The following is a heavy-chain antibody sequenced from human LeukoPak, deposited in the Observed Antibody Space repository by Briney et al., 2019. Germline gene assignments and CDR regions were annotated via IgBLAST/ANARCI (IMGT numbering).Heavy chain of an antibody. J-gene: IGHJ4*02. CDR3: ARVGYSSSIDY. Sequence: KPSETLSLTCTVSGGSISSSNYYWGWIRQPPGKGLECIGSIYYSARPYYNPSLKSRVTISVDTSKNQFSLKLSSVTAADTAVYYCARVGYSSSIDYWGQGTLVTVSS. D-gene: IGHD6-6*01. CDR1: GGSISSSNYY. V-gene: IGHV4-39*07. CDR2: IYYSARP.